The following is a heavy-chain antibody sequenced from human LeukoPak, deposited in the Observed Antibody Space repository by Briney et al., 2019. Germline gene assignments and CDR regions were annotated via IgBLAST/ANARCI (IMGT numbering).Heavy chain of an antibody. D-gene: IGHD4-17*01. CDR2: INPSGVST. Sequence: ASVKVSCKASGFTFTSYYMHWVRQAPGQGLEWMGIINPSGVSTTYAQKFQGRVTMTTDTSASTVYMELSSLRSEDTAVYCGATSRYGDYGVYFDYWGQGTLVTVSS. CDR3: ATSRYGDYGVYFDY. J-gene: IGHJ4*02. V-gene: IGHV1-46*01. CDR1: GFTFTSYY.